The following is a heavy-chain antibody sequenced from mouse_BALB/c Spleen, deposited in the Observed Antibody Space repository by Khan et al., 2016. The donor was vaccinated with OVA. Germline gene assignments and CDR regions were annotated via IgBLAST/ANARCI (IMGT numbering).Heavy chain of an antibody. CDR3: ARQPYYHYNVMDY. CDR1: GFSLTDYG. CDR2: MWSDGST. Sequence: QVQLKQSGPGLVAPSQSLSITCTISGFSLTDYGVHWVRQPPGKGLEWLVLMWSDGSTTYNSALKSRLTISKDNSNSQVFLKMNSLQTDDTAMYFCARQPYYHYNVMDYGGQGTSVTVAS. D-gene: IGHD2-10*01. J-gene: IGHJ4*01. V-gene: IGHV2-6-1*01.